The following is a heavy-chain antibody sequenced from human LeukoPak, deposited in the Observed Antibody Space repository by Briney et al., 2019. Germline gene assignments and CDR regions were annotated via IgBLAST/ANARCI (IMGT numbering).Heavy chain of an antibody. Sequence: PGGSLRLSCAASEFTFSSYAMSWVRQAPGKGLEWVSAISGSGGSTYYADSVKGRFTISRDNSKNTLYLQMNSLRAEDTAVYYCAKPREDYYGSGSYYFDYWGQGTLVTVSS. J-gene: IGHJ4*02. D-gene: IGHD3-10*01. CDR3: AKPREDYYGSGSYYFDY. V-gene: IGHV3-23*01. CDR1: EFTFSSYA. CDR2: ISGSGGST.